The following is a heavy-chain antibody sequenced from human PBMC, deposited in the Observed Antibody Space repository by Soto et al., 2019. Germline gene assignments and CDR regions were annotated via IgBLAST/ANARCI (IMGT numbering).Heavy chain of an antibody. D-gene: IGHD6-19*01. CDR2: ISGSGGST. CDR3: AKTPPVIAVAGTDFDY. V-gene: IGHV3-23*01. CDR1: GFTFSSYA. Sequence: PGGSLRLSCAASGFTFSSYAMSWVRQAPGKGLEWVSAISGSGGSTYYADSAKGRFTISRDNSKNTLYLQMNSLRAEDTAVYYCAKTPPVIAVAGTDFDYWGQGTLVTVSS. J-gene: IGHJ4*02.